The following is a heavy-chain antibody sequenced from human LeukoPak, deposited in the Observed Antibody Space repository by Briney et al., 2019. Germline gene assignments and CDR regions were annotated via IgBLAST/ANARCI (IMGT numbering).Heavy chain of an antibody. CDR2: LSDTGTT. Sequence: TPSGTLSLTCTVSGGSVSTISHFWDWVRQPPGKGLEWIVSLSDTGTTYYNPSLESRVTMSVGTSKNQFSLKLSSVTAADTAVYYCARRDHTGRSHAWFDPWGQGTLVTVSS. D-gene: IGHD1-14*01. V-gene: IGHV4-39*01. CDR1: GGSVSTISHF. CDR3: ARRDHTGRSHAWFDP. J-gene: IGHJ5*02.